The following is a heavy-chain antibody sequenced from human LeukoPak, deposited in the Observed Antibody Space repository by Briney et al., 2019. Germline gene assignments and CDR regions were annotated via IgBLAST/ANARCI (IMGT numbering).Heavy chain of an antibody. Sequence: GASVKVSCKASGYTFTSYYMHWVRQAPGQGPEWMGIINPSGGSTSYAQKFQGRVTMTRDMSTSTVYMELSSLRSEDTAVYYCARGSSGQPLRGWGQGTLVTVSS. J-gene: IGHJ4*02. CDR2: INPSGGST. D-gene: IGHD3-22*01. V-gene: IGHV1-46*01. CDR3: ARGSSGQPLRG. CDR1: GYTFTSYY.